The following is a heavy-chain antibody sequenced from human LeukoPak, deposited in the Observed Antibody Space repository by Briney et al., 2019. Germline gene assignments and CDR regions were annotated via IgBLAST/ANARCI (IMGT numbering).Heavy chain of an antibody. V-gene: IGHV1-8*01. D-gene: IGHD3-9*01. CDR2: MNPNSGNT. CDR3: ARDSYDILTGYHGRYYYYGMDV. CDR1: GYSFTSYD. J-gene: IGHJ6*02. Sequence: ASVKVSCKASGYSFTSYDINWVRQATGQGLEWMGWMNPNSGNTGYAQKFQGRVTMTRDTSTSTVYMELSSLRPEDTAVYYCARDSYDILTGYHGRYYYYGMDVWGQGTMVTVSS.